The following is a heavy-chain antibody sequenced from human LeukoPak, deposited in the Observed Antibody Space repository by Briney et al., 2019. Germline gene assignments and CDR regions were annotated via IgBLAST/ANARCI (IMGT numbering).Heavy chain of an antibody. Sequence: ASVKVSCKASGYTFTSYGISWVRQAPGQGLEWMGWISAYNGNTNYAHKLQGRGTMTTDTSTSTAYMELKSLRTEDPAVYYCTRGSHGNTWFDPWGQGTLVTVSS. J-gene: IGHJ5*02. D-gene: IGHD1-1*01. V-gene: IGHV1-18*01. CDR1: GYTFTSYG. CDR3: TRGSHGNTWFDP. CDR2: ISAYNGNT.